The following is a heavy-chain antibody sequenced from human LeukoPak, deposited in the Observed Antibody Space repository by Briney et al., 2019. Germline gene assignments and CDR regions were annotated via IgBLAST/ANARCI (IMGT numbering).Heavy chain of an antibody. Sequence: PGGSLRLSCAASGFTFSSYAMSWVRQAPGKELEWVSAISGSGGSTYYADSVKGRFTISRDNSKNTLYLQMNSLRAEDTAVYYCASSLRYYFDYWGQGTLVTVSS. CDR1: GFTFSSYA. CDR3: ASSLRYYFDY. J-gene: IGHJ4*02. V-gene: IGHV3-23*01. CDR2: ISGSGGST.